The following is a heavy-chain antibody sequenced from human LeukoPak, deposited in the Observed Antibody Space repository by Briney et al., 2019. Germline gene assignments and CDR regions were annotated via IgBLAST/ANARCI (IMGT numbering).Heavy chain of an antibody. CDR2: IYYSGST. J-gene: IGHJ4*02. CDR1: GGTISSSSYY. V-gene: IGHV4-39*01. D-gene: IGHD2-2*03. CDR3: ARHNGYCSSTSCYGGFDY. Sequence: PSETLSLTCTVSGGTISSSSYYWGWIRQPPGKGLEWIVSIYYSGSTYYNPSLKSRVTISVDTSKNQFSLKLSSVTAADTAVYYCARHNGYCSSTSCYGGFDYWGQGTLVTVSS.